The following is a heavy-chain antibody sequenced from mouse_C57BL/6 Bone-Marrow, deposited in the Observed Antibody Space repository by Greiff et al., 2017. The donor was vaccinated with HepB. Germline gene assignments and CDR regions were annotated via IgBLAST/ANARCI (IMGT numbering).Heavy chain of an antibody. Sequence: EVKLVESGPELVKPGASVKISCKASGYSFTDYNMNWVKQSNGKSLEWIGVINPNYGTTSDNQKFKGKATLTVDQSSSTAYMQLNSLTSEDSAVYYCAREYYGSSPLAMDYWGQGTSVTVSS. CDR1: GYSFTDYN. CDR3: AREYYGSSPLAMDY. V-gene: IGHV1-39*01. CDR2: INPNYGTT. J-gene: IGHJ4*01. D-gene: IGHD1-1*01.